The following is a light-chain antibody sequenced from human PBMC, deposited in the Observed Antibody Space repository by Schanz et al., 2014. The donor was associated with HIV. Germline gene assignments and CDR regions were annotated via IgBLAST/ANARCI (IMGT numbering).Light chain of an antibody. Sequence: QSVLTQPPSASGTPGQRVTISCSGSSSNVGSNTVNWYQHLPGTAPKLLIYATYNRPSGVPDRFSGSGSGTSASLAISGLRSEDEADYYCAGWDDSLNVWVFGGGTQLTVL. CDR2: ATY. V-gene: IGLV1-44*01. CDR1: SSNVGSNT. CDR3: AGWDDSLNVWV. J-gene: IGLJ3*02.